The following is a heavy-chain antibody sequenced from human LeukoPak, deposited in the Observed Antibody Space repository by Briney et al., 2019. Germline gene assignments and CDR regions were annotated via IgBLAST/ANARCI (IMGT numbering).Heavy chain of an antibody. V-gene: IGHV3-23*01. CDR3: ANSDYYDSSGYSDY. CDR1: GFTLSSQV. J-gene: IGHJ4*02. D-gene: IGHD3-22*01. Sequence: GGSLRVSCAASGFTLSSQVMSWVRQAPGKGLEWVSAISGSGGSTYYADSVKGRFTISRDNSKNTLYLQMNSLRAEDTAVYYCANSDYYDSSGYSDYWGQGTLVTVSS. CDR2: ISGSGGST.